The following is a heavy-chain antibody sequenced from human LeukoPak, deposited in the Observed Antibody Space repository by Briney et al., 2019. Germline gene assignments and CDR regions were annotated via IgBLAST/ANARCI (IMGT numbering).Heavy chain of an antibody. J-gene: IGHJ4*02. CDR1: GGSISSYY. CDR3: AKHITPSYFDY. V-gene: IGHV4-59*08. CDR2: IYDSGST. D-gene: IGHD3-10*01. Sequence: SETLSLTCTVSGGSISSYYWSWIRQPPGKGLKWIGYIYDSGSTNYNPSLKSRVAFSVDTSKNQFSLKLRSVTAADTAVYYCAKHITPSYFDYWGQGNMVTVSS.